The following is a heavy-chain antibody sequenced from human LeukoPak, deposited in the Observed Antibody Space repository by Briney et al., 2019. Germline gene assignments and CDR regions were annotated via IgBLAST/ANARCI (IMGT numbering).Heavy chain of an antibody. CDR3: ARDGSSWFGTNWFDP. V-gene: IGHV3-21*01. Sequence: PGGSLRLSCAASGFSFSSYWMHWVRQAPGKGLEWVSSISSSSTYIYYADSVKGRFTISRDNVRSSLYLQMNSLRAEDTAVYYCARDGSSWFGTNWFDPWGQGSLVTVSS. D-gene: IGHD6-13*01. J-gene: IGHJ5*02. CDR2: ISSSSTYI. CDR1: GFSFSSYW.